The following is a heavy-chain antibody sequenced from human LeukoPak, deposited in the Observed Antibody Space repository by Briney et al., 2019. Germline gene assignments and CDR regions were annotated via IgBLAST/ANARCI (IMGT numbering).Heavy chain of an antibody. CDR1: GGSISSYY. Sequence: PSETLSLTCTVSGGSISSYYWSWIRQPPGKGLEWIGYIYYSGSTNYNPSLKSRVTISVDTSKNQVSLKLTSVTAEDTAVYYCARVGSSGYYFDYWGQGTLVTVSS. J-gene: IGHJ4*02. CDR2: IYYSGST. D-gene: IGHD6-19*01. CDR3: ARVGSSGYYFDY. V-gene: IGHV4-59*01.